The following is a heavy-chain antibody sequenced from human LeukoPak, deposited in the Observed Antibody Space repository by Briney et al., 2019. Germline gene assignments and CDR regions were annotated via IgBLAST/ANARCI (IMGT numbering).Heavy chain of an antibody. V-gene: IGHV1-24*01. CDR3: ATAYYASGGYYYYGMDV. J-gene: IGHJ6*02. D-gene: IGHD3-10*01. Sequence: GASVKVSCKVSGYTLTELSMHWARQAPGKGLEWMGGFDPEDGETIYAQKFQGRVTMTEDTSTDTAYMELSSLRSEDTAVYYCATAYYASGGYYYYGMDVWGQGTTVTVSS. CDR1: GYTLTELS. CDR2: FDPEDGET.